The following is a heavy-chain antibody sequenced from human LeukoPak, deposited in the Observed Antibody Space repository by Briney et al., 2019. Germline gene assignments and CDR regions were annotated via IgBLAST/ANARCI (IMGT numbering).Heavy chain of an antibody. Sequence: SETLSLTCTVSGYSISSGYYWGWIRQPPGKGLEWIGSIYHSGSTYCNPSLKSRVTISVDTSKNQFSLKLSSVTAADTAVYYCASSDWGTYYFDHWGQGTLVTVSS. D-gene: IGHD7-27*01. CDR2: IYHSGST. V-gene: IGHV4-38-2*02. CDR3: ASSDWGTYYFDH. CDR1: GYSISSGYY. J-gene: IGHJ4*02.